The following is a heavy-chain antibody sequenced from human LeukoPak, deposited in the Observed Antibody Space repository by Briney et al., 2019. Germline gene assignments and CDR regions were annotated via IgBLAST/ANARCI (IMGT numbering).Heavy chain of an antibody. CDR1: EFTFSSYA. J-gene: IGHJ3*02. CDR3: AKDRNYDFTVDAFDI. D-gene: IGHD3-3*01. V-gene: IGHV3-23*01. CDR2: ISGSGGTT. Sequence: QPGGSLRLSCAASEFTFSSYAMSWVRQAPGKGLEWVSTISGSGGTTYYADSVKGRFTISRDNSKNTLYLQMNSLRAEDTAVYYCAKDRNYDFTVDAFDIWGQGTMVTVSS.